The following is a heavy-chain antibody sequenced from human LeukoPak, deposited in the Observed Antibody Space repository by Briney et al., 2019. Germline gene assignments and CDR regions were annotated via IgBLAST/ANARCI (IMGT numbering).Heavy chain of an antibody. J-gene: IGHJ4*02. D-gene: IGHD4-23*01. V-gene: IGHV4-30-4*08. Sequence: PSETLSLTCTVSGGSISSGGYYWSWIRQHPGKGLEWIGYIYYSGSTYYNPSLKSRVTISVDTSKNQFSLKLSSVTAADTAVYYCARERRWNYFDYWGQGTLVTVSS. CDR2: IYYSGST. CDR1: GGSISSGGYY. CDR3: ARERRWNYFDY.